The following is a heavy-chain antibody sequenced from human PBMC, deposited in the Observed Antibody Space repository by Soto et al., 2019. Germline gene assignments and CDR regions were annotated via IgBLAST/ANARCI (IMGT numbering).Heavy chain of an antibody. CDR1: GGSISSYY. J-gene: IGHJ1*01. D-gene: IGHD1-26*01. CDR3: ARGSGSGAEYFQY. Sequence: SETLSLTCTVSGGSISSYYWSWIRQPPGKGLEWIGYIYYSGSTNYNPSLKSRVTISVDTSKNQFSLKLSSVTAADTAVYYCARGSGSGAEYFQYWGQGTLVTVSS. V-gene: IGHV4-59*01. CDR2: IYYSGST.